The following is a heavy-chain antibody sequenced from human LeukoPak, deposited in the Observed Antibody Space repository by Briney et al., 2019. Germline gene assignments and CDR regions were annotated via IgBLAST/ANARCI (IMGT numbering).Heavy chain of an antibody. J-gene: IGHJ3*02. CDR3: ARDFYYGSGIFDI. V-gene: IGHV1-46*01. Sequence: ASVKVSCKASGYTFTSYGISWVRQAPGQGLEWMGIINPSGGSTSYAQKFQGRVTMTRDMSTSTVYMELSSLRSEDTAVYYCARDFYYGSGIFDIWGQGTMVTVSS. CDR1: GYTFTSYG. CDR2: INPSGGST. D-gene: IGHD3-10*01.